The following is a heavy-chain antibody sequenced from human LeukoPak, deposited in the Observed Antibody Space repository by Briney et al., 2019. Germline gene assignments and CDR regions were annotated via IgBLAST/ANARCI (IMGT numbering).Heavy chain of an antibody. V-gene: IGHV4-59*01. CDR1: RGSLSSDY. J-gene: IGHJ4*02. Sequence: SETLSLTCTVSRGSLSSDYWSWVRQSPGKGLQLIGYIDKNGYTNFNPSLKSRVAISLDTSKNQFSLKLNSVTAADTAVYYCARQLGSTASTSYYFDYWGQGTLVTVSS. D-gene: IGHD2/OR15-2a*01. CDR3: ARQLGSTASTSYYFDY. CDR2: IDKNGYT.